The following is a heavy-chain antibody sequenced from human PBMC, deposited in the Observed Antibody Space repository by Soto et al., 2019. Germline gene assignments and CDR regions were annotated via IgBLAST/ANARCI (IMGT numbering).Heavy chain of an antibody. J-gene: IGHJ6*02. CDR2: IYYSGST. V-gene: IGHV4-30-4*01. D-gene: IGHD5-12*01. Sequence: PSETLSLTCTVSGGSISSGDYYWSWIRQPPGKGLEWIGYIYYSGSTYYNPSLKSRVTISVDTSKNQFSLKLSSVTAADTAVYYCARDRGMATIPGRDYYYYGMDVWGQGTTVTVSS. CDR3: ARDRGMATIPGRDYYYYGMDV. CDR1: GGSISSGDYY.